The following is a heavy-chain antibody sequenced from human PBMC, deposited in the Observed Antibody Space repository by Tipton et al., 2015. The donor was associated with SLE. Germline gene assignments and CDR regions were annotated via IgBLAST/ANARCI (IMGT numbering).Heavy chain of an antibody. Sequence: QLVQSGVEVKKPGASVKVSCKASGYIFTSYGINWVRQAPGPGLEWMGWINGYNGDIKYAQKVQGRVTMTTDTSTSIAYMELRSLRSDDTAVYYCATSEGVSTLGPDVFDSWGQGTPVTVSS. V-gene: IGHV1-18*01. CDR1: GYIFTSYG. D-gene: IGHD3-10*01. CDR3: ATSEGVSTLGPDVFDS. CDR2: INGYNGDI. J-gene: IGHJ4*02.